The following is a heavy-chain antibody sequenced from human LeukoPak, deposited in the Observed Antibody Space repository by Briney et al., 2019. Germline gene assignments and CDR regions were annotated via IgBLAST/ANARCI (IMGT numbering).Heavy chain of an antibody. CDR1: GYTFTASY. Sequence: ASVKVSCKASGYTFTASYMYWVRQAPGQGLEWMGRINPNNGDTNYAQKFQGRVTMTRDTSISTAYMELSSPRVDDTAVYYCARGYTSGLYGAFDSFDMWGQGAMVIVSS. CDR2: INPNNGDT. D-gene: IGHD6-19*01. J-gene: IGHJ3*02. CDR3: ARGYTSGLYGAFDSFDM. V-gene: IGHV1-2*06.